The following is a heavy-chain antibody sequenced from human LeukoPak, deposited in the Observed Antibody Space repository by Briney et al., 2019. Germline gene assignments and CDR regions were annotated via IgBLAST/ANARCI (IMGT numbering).Heavy chain of an antibody. CDR2: IIPILGIA. J-gene: IGHJ6*02. D-gene: IGHD4-17*01. CDR3: ARPQGDYGDYSGYYYGMDV. V-gene: IGHV1-69*04. Sequence: ASVKVSCKASGGTFSSHAISWVRQAPGQGLEWMGRIIPILGIANYAQKFQGRVTITADKSTSTAYMELSSLRSEDTAVYYCARPQGDYGDYSGYYYGMDVWGQGTTVTVSS. CDR1: GGTFSSHA.